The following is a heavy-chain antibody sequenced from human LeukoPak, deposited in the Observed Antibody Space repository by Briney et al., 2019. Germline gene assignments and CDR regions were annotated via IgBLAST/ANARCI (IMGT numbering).Heavy chain of an antibody. CDR3: ARVPLRWLTPFVY. CDR1: GGSLSTYY. Sequence: SETLSLTCAVSGGSLSTYYWSWIRQPLGKGLEWIGEIIHRGTTNYSPSLRSRVTISVDTSKNQFSLTLRSVTAADTAMYYCARVPLRWLTPFVYWGQGTLVTVSS. J-gene: IGHJ4*02. V-gene: IGHV4-34*12. D-gene: IGHD4-17*01. CDR2: IIHRGTT.